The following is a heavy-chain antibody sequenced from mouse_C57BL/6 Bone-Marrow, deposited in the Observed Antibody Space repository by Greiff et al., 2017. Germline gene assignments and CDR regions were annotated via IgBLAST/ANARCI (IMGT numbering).Heavy chain of an antibody. CDR2: IDPETGDT. J-gene: IGHJ3*01. CDR1: GFNIKDDY. Sequence: EVNVVESGAELVRPGASVKLSCTASGFNIKDDYMHWVKQRPEQGLEWIGWIDPETGDTESASKFQGKATITADTSSNTAYLQLSSLTSEDTAVYYCTTCSYDYPFAYWGQGTLVTVSA. V-gene: IGHV14-4*01. CDR3: TTCSYDYPFAY. D-gene: IGHD2-4*01.